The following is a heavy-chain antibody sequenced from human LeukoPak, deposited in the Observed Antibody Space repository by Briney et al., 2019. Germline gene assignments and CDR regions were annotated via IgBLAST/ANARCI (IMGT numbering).Heavy chain of an antibody. CDR3: ARVHLAATLYYFDY. Sequence: ASVKVSCKASGYTFTSYGISWVRQAPGQGVEWMGWISAYNGNTNYAQKLQGRVTMTTDTSTSTAYMELRSLRSDDTAVSYCARVHLAATLYYFDYWGQGTLVSVSS. J-gene: IGHJ4*02. CDR1: GYTFTSYG. D-gene: IGHD2-15*01. CDR2: ISAYNGNT. V-gene: IGHV1-18*01.